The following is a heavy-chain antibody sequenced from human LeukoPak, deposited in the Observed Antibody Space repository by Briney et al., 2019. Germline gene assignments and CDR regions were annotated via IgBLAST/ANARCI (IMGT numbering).Heavy chain of an antibody. V-gene: IGHV4-59*01. D-gene: IGHD1-7*01. CDR1: GGSISSYY. Sequence: IPSETLSLTCTVSGGSISSYYWSWIRQPPGKGLEWIGYIYYRGSTNYNPSLKSRVTISVDTPKNQFSLNLSSVTAADTAIYYCARTTGNYGYYFDYWGQGAQVTVSS. J-gene: IGHJ4*02. CDR2: IYYRGST. CDR3: ARTTGNYGYYFDY.